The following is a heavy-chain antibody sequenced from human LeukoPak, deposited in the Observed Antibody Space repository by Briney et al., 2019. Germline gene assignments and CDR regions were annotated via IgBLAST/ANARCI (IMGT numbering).Heavy chain of an antibody. D-gene: IGHD3-9*01. CDR3: ARDSDTTLTGLTHYFDY. V-gene: IGHV1-18*01. CDR1: GYTFTSYG. Sequence: ASVKVSCKASGYTFTSYGISWVRQAPGQGLEWMGWISAYNGNTNYAQKLQGRVTMTTDTSTSTAYMELRSLRSDDTAVYYCARDSDTTLTGLTHYFDYWGQGTLVTVSS. J-gene: IGHJ4*02. CDR2: ISAYNGNT.